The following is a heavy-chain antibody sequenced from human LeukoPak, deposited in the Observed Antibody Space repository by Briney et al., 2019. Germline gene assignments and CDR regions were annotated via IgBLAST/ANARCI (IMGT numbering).Heavy chain of an antibody. CDR1: DDSISRSSYY. D-gene: IGHD1-26*01. J-gene: IGHJ4*02. CDR2: FYYSGFT. V-gene: IGHV4-39*01. Sequence: PETLSLTCSVSDDSISRSSYYWGWIRQPPGKGLEWIGTFYYSGFTYYNPSLKNRVTISVDTSKNQFSLKLSSVTAEDTAVYYCARLKVGTTHPDYWGQGTLVTVSS. CDR3: ARLKVGTTHPDY.